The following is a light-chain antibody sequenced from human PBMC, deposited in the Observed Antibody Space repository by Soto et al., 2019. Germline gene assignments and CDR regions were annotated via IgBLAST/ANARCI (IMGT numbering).Light chain of an antibody. J-gene: IGLJ1*01. Sequence: QSALTQPASVSGSPGQSITISCTGTSSDVGSYNLVSWYQQHPGKAPKLMIYEGSKRPSGVSNRFSGSKSGNTASLTISGLQDEDEADYYCCSYAGSSTLLYVFGTGAKVTVL. CDR3: CSYAGSSTLLYV. CDR1: SSDVGSYNL. V-gene: IGLV2-23*03. CDR2: EGS.